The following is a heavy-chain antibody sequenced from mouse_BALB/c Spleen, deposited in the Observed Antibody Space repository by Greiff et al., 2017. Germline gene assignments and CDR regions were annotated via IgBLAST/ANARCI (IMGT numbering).Heavy chain of an antibody. Sequence: QVQLQQPGAELVKPGAPVKLSCKASGYTFTSYWMNWVKQRPGRGLEWIGRIDPSDSETHYNQKFKDKATLTVDKSSSTAYIQLSSLTSEDSAVYYCARDYYYGSSYDAMDYWGQGTSVTVSS. CDR2: IDPSDSET. J-gene: IGHJ4*01. V-gene: IGHV1-69*02. CDR3: ARDYYYGSSYDAMDY. CDR1: GYTFTSYW. D-gene: IGHD1-1*01.